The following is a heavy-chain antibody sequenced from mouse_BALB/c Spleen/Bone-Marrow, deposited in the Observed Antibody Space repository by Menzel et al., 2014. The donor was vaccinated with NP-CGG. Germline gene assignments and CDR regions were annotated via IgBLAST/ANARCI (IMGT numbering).Heavy chain of an antibody. CDR1: GFNIKDTY. CDR3: ARYGNGLMDY. CDR2: IYPASGDT. D-gene: IGHD2-1*01. Sequence: EVQLQQSGAELVKPGASVKLSRTASGFNIKDTYMHWVKQRPEQGLEWIGRIYPASGDTKYDPKFQGKATITADTSSNTAYLQLSSLTSEDTAVYYCARYGNGLMDYWGQGTSVTVSS. V-gene: IGHV14-3*02. J-gene: IGHJ4*01.